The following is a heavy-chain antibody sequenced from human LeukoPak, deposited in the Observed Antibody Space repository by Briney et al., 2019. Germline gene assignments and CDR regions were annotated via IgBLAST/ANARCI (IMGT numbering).Heavy chain of an antibody. CDR2: ISSSSSTI. Sequence: GRSPRLSCAASGFTFSSYSMNWVRQAPGKGLEWVSYISSSSSTIYYADSVKGRFTISRDNAKNSLYLQMNSLRAEDTTVYYCAREFRGVISYFDYWGQGTLVTVSS. D-gene: IGHD3-10*01. CDR1: GFTFSSYS. V-gene: IGHV3-48*01. CDR3: AREFRGVISYFDY. J-gene: IGHJ4*02.